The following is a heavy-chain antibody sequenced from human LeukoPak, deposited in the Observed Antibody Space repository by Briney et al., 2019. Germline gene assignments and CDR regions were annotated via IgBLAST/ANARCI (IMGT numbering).Heavy chain of an antibody. Sequence: GGSLRLSCAASGFTFSSYSMNWVRQAPGKGLEWVSSISSSSSYIYYADSVKGRFTISRDNAKNSLYLQMNSLRAEGTAVYYCARVTPDYYYGSGSKENDAFDIWGQGTMVTVSS. CDR2: ISSSSSYI. J-gene: IGHJ3*02. D-gene: IGHD3-10*01. V-gene: IGHV3-21*01. CDR3: ARVTPDYYYGSGSKENDAFDI. CDR1: GFTFSSYS.